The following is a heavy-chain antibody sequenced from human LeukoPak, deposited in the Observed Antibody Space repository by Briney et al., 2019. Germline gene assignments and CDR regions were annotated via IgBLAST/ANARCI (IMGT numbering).Heavy chain of an antibody. J-gene: IGHJ6*02. CDR2: ISASGGST. D-gene: IGHD6-13*01. CDR1: GFTFSSYA. V-gene: IGHV3-23*01. Sequence: GGSLRLSCAASGFTFSSYAMSWVRQAPGKGLEWVSGISASGGSTNYADSVKGRFTISRDNSKNTLYLQMNSLRAEDTAVYYCAKEYSSWDYYYGMDVWGQGTTVTVSS. CDR3: AKEYSSWDYYYGMDV.